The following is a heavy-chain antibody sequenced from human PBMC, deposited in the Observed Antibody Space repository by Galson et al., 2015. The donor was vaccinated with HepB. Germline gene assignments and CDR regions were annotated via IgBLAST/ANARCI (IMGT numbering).Heavy chain of an antibody. V-gene: IGHV3-48*02. J-gene: IGHJ4*02. CDR2: ISNGGAI. D-gene: IGHD1-1*01. Sequence: SLRLSCAASGFTFSIYGMHWVRQAPGKGLEWVSYISNGGAIKYADNVKGRFTISRDNARNSLSLQMNSLRDEDTAVYYCTRGGAERGDYWGQGTLVTVSS. CDR1: GFTFSIYG. CDR3: TRGGAERGDY.